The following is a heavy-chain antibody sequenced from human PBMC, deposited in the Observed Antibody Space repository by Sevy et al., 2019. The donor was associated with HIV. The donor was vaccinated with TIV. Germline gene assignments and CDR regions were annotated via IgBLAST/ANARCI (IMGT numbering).Heavy chain of an antibody. Sequence: GGSLRLSCAASGFTFSSYGMHWVRQAPGKGLEWVAVIWYDGSNKYYADSVKGRFTISRDNSKNTLYLQMNSLRAEDTAVYYCARDRTYGITIFGVVKYAFDIWGQGTMVTVSS. D-gene: IGHD3-3*01. J-gene: IGHJ3*02. CDR3: ARDRTYGITIFGVVKYAFDI. V-gene: IGHV3-33*01. CDR2: IWYDGSNK. CDR1: GFTFSSYG.